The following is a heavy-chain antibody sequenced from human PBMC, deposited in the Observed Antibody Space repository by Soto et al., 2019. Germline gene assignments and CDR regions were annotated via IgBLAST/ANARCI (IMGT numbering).Heavy chain of an antibody. CDR2: IYYSGST. V-gene: IGHV4-59*01. J-gene: IGHJ4*02. CDR3: ARFPPGPYMVRGYFDY. CDR1: GGSISSYY. Sequence: QVQLQESGPGLVKPSETLSLTCTVSGGSISSYYWSWIRQPPGKGLEWIGYIYYSGSTNYNPSLKRRGTISVDTAKNQFSLKLSAVTAADTAVYYCARFPPGPYMVRGYFDYWGQGTLVTVSS. D-gene: IGHD3-10*01.